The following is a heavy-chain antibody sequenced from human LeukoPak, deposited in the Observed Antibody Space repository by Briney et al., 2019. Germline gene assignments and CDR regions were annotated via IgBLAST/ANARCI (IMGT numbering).Heavy chain of an antibody. CDR3: ARTPINRPGTLDY. CDR1: GFTFSTYW. V-gene: IGHV3-48*04. D-gene: IGHD6-6*01. J-gene: IGHJ4*02. Sequence: GGSLRLSCTTSGFTFSTYWMSWVRQAPGKGLEWVSYISSSGSTIYYADSVKGRFTISRDNAKNSLYLQMNSLRAEDTAVYYCARTPINRPGTLDYWGQGTLVTVSS. CDR2: ISSSGSTI.